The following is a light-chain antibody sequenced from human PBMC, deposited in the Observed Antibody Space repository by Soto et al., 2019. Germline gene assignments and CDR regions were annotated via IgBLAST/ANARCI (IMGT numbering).Light chain of an antibody. CDR3: AAWDDSLNGRHV. V-gene: IGLV1-44*01. CDR1: SSNIGSNT. J-gene: IGLJ1*01. Sequence: QSVLTQPPSASGTPGQRVIISCSGSSSNIGSNTVNWFQQLPGTAPKLLIYSDNQRPSGVPGRFSGSKSGTSASLAISGLQSEDEADYYCAAWDDSLNGRHVFGTGTKVTVL. CDR2: SDN.